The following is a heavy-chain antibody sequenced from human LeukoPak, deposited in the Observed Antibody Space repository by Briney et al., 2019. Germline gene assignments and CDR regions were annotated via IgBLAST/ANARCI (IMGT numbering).Heavy chain of an antibody. CDR1: GYTLAELS. D-gene: IGHD2-2*01. J-gene: IGHJ3*01. CDR3: ATEGKKQLLQGDAFDV. CDR2: SNLDHGET. Sequence: GASVKVSCKVSGYTLAELSIHWVRQALGKGLEWMGGSNLDHGETVYAPNFQGRVTMTEETSTGTAYMEVSSLRSDDTAVYYCATEGKKQLLQGDAFDVWGQGTMISVSS. V-gene: IGHV1-24*01.